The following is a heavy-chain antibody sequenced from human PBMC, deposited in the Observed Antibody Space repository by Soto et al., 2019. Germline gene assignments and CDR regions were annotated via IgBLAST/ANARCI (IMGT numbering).Heavy chain of an antibody. D-gene: IGHD3-22*01. V-gene: IGHV1-2*02. CDR2: INPNSGGT. J-gene: IGHJ4*02. CDR3: ARVLTYYYDSSPGY. Sequence: ASVKVCCKASGYTFTGYYMHWVRQAPGQGLEWMGWINPNSGGTNYAQKFQGRVTMTRDTSISTAYMELSRLRSDDTAVYYCARVLTYYYDSSPGYWGQGTLVTVSS. CDR1: GYTFTGYY.